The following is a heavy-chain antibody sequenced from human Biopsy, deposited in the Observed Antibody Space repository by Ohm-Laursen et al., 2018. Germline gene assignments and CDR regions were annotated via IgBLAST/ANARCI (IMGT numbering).Heavy chain of an antibody. CDR1: GYTFTSYD. CDR3: ARMVGSVQSFWYYYSMDV. Sequence: VASVKVSCKASGYTFTSYDITWVRQASGQGPEWIGWLNPVSGNSNFGQKFRGRVTVTSDTSISTAYTELSSLRSDDTAVYYCARMVGSVQSFWYYYSMDVWGQGTTVTVSS. V-gene: IGHV1-8*01. J-gene: IGHJ6*02. CDR2: LNPVSGNS. D-gene: IGHD2-15*01.